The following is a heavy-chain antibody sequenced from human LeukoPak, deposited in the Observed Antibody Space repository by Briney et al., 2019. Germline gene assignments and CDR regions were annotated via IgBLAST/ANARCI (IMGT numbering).Heavy chain of an antibody. Sequence: PSETLSLTCIVSGGSISTYYWSWIRQPPGKGLEWIGHIYYSGSTNYNPSLKSRVTIAVDTSKNHFSLKLSSVTAADTAVYHCARRDHYYYAMDVWGKGTTVTVSS. V-gene: IGHV4-59*01. CDR2: IYYSGST. CDR1: GGSISTYY. J-gene: IGHJ6*04. CDR3: ARRDHYYYAMDV.